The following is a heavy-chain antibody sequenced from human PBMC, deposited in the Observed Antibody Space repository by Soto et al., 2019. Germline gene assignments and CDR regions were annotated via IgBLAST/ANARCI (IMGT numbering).Heavy chain of an antibody. CDR2: ISSGRTYT. CDR1: GFTFSRYS. J-gene: IGHJ4*02. D-gene: IGHD3-22*01. CDR3: ANMGSGYYYDY. Sequence: EVQLVESGGGLVKPGGSLRLSCAASGFTFSRYSMNWVHQAPGKGLEWVSSISSGRTYTDYADSVKGRFTISGDNAKNSLYLKVNSLRAEDTAVYYCANMGSGYYYDYWGQGTLVTVSS. V-gene: IGHV3-21*01.